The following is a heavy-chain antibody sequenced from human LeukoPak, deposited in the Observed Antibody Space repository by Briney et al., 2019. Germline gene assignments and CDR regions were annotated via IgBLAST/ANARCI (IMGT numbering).Heavy chain of an antibody. V-gene: IGHV1-24*01. J-gene: IGHJ4*02. Sequence: ASVTVSCKVSGYSLTELSMHWVRQAPGKGLEWMGGFDPDDGETPLFAQKFQGRVSLTEDTSTDTAYMELSSLSSEDTAVYYCATGTIYCSSCSDDYWGQGTLVTVFS. CDR1: GYSLTELS. D-gene: IGHD2-2*01. CDR2: FDPDDGET. CDR3: ATGTIYCSSCSDDY.